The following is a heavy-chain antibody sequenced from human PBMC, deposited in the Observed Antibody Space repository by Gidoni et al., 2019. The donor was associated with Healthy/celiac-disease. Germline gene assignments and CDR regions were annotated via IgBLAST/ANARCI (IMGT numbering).Heavy chain of an antibody. CDR3: ARVLAAADAFDI. CDR1: GYPFTGYS. Sequence: QVQPVQSGAEAKKPCASVTASCTASGYPFTGYSMHWVRQAPGQGLEWMGWINPNSGGTNYAQKFQGRVTMTRDTSISTAYMELSRLRSDNTAVYYCARVLAAADAFDIWGQGTMVTVSS. J-gene: IGHJ3*02. D-gene: IGHD6-13*01. V-gene: IGHV1-2*02. CDR2: INPNSGGT.